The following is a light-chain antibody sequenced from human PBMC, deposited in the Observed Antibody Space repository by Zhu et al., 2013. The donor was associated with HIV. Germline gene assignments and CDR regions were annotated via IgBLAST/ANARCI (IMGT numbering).Light chain of an antibody. J-gene: IGKJ4*01. Sequence: IQMTQSPSSLSASVGDRVTITCRASQGISSYLAWYQQKPGKAPKLLIYGVSTLQSGVPSRFSGSGSGTEFSLTISCLQSEDFATYYCCQQYNSYSLTFGGGT. V-gene: IGKV1-8*01. CDR2: GVS. CDR3: QQYNSYSLT. CDR1: QGISSY.